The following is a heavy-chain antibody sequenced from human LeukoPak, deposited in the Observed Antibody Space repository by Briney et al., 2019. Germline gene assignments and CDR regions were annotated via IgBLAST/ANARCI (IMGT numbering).Heavy chain of an antibody. Sequence: ASVKVSCKASGYTFTNYDIHWVRQATGQGLEWMGWMNPYSANTGYAQNFQGRITSTTNTSISTAYMELSSLRSEDTAVYYCARSQQLVLRSPLDPWGQGTLVTVSS. CDR3: ARSQQLVLRSPLDP. CDR2: MNPYSANT. D-gene: IGHD6-13*01. J-gene: IGHJ5*02. V-gene: IGHV1-8*03. CDR1: GYTFTNYD.